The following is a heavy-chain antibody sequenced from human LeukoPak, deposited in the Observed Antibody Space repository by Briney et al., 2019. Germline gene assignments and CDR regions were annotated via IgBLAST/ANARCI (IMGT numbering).Heavy chain of an antibody. V-gene: IGHV1-2*02. CDR2: INANSGGT. Sequence: ASVKVSCKASGYTFTGYYIHWVRQAPGQGLEWMGWINANSGGTKYAQKFQGRVTMTRDPSISTAYMDLSRLRAEDTAVYYCAKTRGDYGVDYLDYWGQGTLVTVSS. CDR3: AKTRGDYGVDYLDY. D-gene: IGHD4-17*01. CDR1: GYTFTGYY. J-gene: IGHJ4*02.